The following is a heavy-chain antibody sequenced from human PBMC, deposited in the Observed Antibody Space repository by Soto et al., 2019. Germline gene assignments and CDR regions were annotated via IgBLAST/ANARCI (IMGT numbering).Heavy chain of an antibody. Sequence: GGSLRLSCAASGFTFSSYAMSWVRQAPGKGLEWVSAISGSGGSTYYADSVKGRFTISRDNSKNTLYLQMNSLRAEDTAVYYCAKIYIWGSYHQSGDAFDIWGQGTMVTVSS. CDR3: AKIYIWGSYHQSGDAFDI. CDR1: GFTFSSYA. J-gene: IGHJ3*02. CDR2: ISGSGGST. V-gene: IGHV3-23*01. D-gene: IGHD3-16*02.